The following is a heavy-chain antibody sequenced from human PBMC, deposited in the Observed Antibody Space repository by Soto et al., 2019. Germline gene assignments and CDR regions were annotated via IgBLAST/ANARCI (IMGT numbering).Heavy chain of an antibody. CDR2: INPSGGST. D-gene: IGHD3-9*01. CDR1: GATITSYY. J-gene: IGHJ4*02. CDR3: ARDLNPLDYDSLTVYLN. V-gene: IGHV1-46*01. Sequence: ASVKVSCKASGATITSYYMHWVRQPPGQGLEWMGIINPSGGSTSYAQKFQGRVTMSRVTSTSTVYMELSSLRSEDTAVYYCARDLNPLDYDSLTVYLNWGQGTLVTVSS.